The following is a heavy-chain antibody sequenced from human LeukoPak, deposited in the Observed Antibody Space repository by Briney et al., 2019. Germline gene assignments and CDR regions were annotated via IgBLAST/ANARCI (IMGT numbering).Heavy chain of an antibody. Sequence: SETLSLTCTVSGVSISSYYWSWLRQPAGKGLEWIGRIYTSGSTNYNASFKSRVSMSVATSKNQFSLKLSSVTAADTAVFYCARENSGSYREFDYWGQGTLVTVSS. J-gene: IGHJ4*02. CDR3: ARENSGSYREFDY. CDR1: GVSISSYY. V-gene: IGHV4-4*07. D-gene: IGHD1-26*01. CDR2: IYTSGST.